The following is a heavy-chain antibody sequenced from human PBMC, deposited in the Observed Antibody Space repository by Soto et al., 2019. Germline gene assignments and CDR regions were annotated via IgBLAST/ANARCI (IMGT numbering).Heavy chain of an antibody. J-gene: IGHJ4*02. V-gene: IGHV4-4*07. Sequence: SETLSLTCTVSGGSIRGYYWSWIRQPAGRGLEWIGRMHTSGSTNYNPSLKSRVTISVDMSKNQISLKLTSVAAADTALYYCVRASMPKAHFDDWGQGTLVTVSS. CDR1: GGSIRGYY. CDR2: MHTSGST. CDR3: VRASMPKAHFDD. D-gene: IGHD2-2*01.